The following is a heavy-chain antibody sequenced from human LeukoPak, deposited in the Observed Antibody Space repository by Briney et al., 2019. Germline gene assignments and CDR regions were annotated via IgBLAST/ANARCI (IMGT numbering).Heavy chain of an antibody. J-gene: IGHJ4*02. D-gene: IGHD1-1*01. CDR3: VREGNWAY. Sequence: GGSLRLSCAASGFAVSNNYMSWVRQAPGKGLEWVSVLYGGGGSYYADSVKGRFIIFRDNSKNMLYLQMNSLRVEDTAVYYCVREGNWAYWGQGTLVTVSS. V-gene: IGHV3-53*01. CDR2: LYGGGGS. CDR1: GFAVSNNY.